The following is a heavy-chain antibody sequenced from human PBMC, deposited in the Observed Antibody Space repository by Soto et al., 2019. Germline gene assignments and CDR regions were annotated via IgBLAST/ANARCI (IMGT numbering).Heavy chain of an antibody. CDR2: ISNDGNNK. Sequence: GGSLRLSCAASGFTFSSFALHWVRQAPGKGLEWLAIISNDGNNKYYADSVEGPFTISRDNSNNTLYLQMNSLRPDDTAVYYGVRDNVPSDYYYGFAFDIWGRGTMVTVSS. CDR1: GFTFSSFA. D-gene: IGHD3-22*01. V-gene: IGHV3-30-3*01. CDR3: VRDNVPSDYYYGFAFDI. J-gene: IGHJ3*02.